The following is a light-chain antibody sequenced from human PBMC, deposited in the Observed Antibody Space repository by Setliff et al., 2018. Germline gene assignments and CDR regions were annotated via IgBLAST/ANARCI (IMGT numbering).Light chain of an antibody. Sequence: GPPGQRVTISCTGSSSNIGAGYDVHWYQQLPGTAPKLLIYGNSNRPSGVPDRFSGSKSGTSASLAITGLQAEDEADYYCQSYDSSLSAYVVFGGGTKVTVL. V-gene: IGLV1-40*01. CDR1: SSNIGAGYD. J-gene: IGLJ2*01. CDR2: GNS. CDR3: QSYDSSLSAYVV.